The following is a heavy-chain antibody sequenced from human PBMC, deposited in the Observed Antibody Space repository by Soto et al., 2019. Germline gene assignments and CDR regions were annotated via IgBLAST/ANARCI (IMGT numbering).Heavy chain of an antibody. V-gene: IGHV1-69*05. CDR1: GGTFSSYV. J-gene: IGHJ6*02. CDR3: TRNPGRQAV. CDR2: VTPILDTA. Sequence: SVKVSCKASGGTFSSYVISWVRQAPGQGLEWMGGVTPILDTADYAQSFQGRVTLTTDTSTNTAYMEMSSLRSDDTAVYYCTRNPGRQAVWGQGTTVTVSS.